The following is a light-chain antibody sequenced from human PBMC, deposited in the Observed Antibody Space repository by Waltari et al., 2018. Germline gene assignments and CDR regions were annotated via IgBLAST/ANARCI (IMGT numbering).Light chain of an antibody. V-gene: IGKV1-9*01. CDR2: GAS. J-gene: IGKJ2*01. CDR3: QQLHSYPRT. CDR1: QGITTY. Sequence: DIQLTQSPSFLSASVGDRVTITCRASQGITTYLAWYQQKPGKAPKILIYGASTLQSGVPSRFSGSGSGTEFTPTISSLQPEDFATYYCQQLHSYPRTFGQGTKLEIK.